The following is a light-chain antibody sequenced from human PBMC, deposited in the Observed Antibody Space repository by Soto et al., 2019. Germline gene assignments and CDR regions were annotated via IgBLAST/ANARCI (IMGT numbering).Light chain of an antibody. Sequence: DIVMTQSPLSLPVTPGEPVSISCRSSQSLLHSNGYNYLDWYLQKPGQSPQLLIYLGSNRASGVPDRFSGSGSGTDLTLKISRVEAEDVGIYYCMQALQTPWTFGQGTKVEIK. CDR3: MQALQTPWT. CDR2: LGS. CDR1: QSLLHSNGYNY. V-gene: IGKV2-28*01. J-gene: IGKJ1*01.